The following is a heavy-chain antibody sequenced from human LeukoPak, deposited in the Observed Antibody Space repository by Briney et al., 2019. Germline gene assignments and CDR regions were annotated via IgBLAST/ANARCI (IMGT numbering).Heavy chain of an antibody. D-gene: IGHD5-18*01. J-gene: IGHJ4*02. CDR3: AKDRGYSHGFDY. Sequence: GGSLRLSCAASGFTFSSYGMHWVRQAPGKGLEWVAGISYDGRSKEYVDSVKGRFTISRDNSKNTLYLQMNSLRAEDTAVYYCAKDRGYSHGFDYWGQGTQLTVSS. CDR2: ISYDGRSK. V-gene: IGHV3-30*18. CDR1: GFTFSSYG.